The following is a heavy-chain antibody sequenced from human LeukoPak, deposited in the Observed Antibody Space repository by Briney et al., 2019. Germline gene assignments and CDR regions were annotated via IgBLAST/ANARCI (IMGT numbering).Heavy chain of an antibody. Sequence: RASVKVSCKASGYTFTDSYIRWVRKAPGQGLERMGWFNPNSGGTNYAQKFQGRVTMTRDTSISTAYMALTRLRSVDTAVYYCARAVAGYQVPLDYWGQGTLVTVSS. CDR1: GYTFTDSY. V-gene: IGHV1-2*02. J-gene: IGHJ4*02. D-gene: IGHD2-2*01. CDR2: FNPNSGGT. CDR3: ARAVAGYQVPLDY.